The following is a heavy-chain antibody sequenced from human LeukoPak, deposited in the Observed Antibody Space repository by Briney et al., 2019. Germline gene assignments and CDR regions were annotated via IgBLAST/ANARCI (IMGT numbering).Heavy chain of an antibody. J-gene: IGHJ5*02. CDR1: GGSFSGYY. CDR3: ARVRGGIAAAGRWFDP. D-gene: IGHD6-13*01. V-gene: IGHV4-34*01. Sequence: PSETLSLTCAVYGGSFSGYYWSWIRQPPGKGLEWIGEINHSGSTNYNPSLKSRVTISVDTSKNQFSLKLSSVTAADTAVYYCARVRGGIAAAGRWFDPWGQGTLVTVSS. CDR2: INHSGST.